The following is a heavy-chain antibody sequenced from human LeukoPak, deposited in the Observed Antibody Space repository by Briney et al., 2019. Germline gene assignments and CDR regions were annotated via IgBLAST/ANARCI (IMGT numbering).Heavy chain of an antibody. Sequence: GGSLRLSCAASGFTFSSYGMHWVRQAPGKGLEWVAVIWYDGSNKYYADSVKGRFTISRDNSKNTLCLQMNSLRAEDTAVYYCARDPNWGFFDYWGQGTLVTVSS. CDR1: GFTFSSYG. CDR2: IWYDGSNK. D-gene: IGHD7-27*01. V-gene: IGHV3-33*01. CDR3: ARDPNWGFFDY. J-gene: IGHJ4*02.